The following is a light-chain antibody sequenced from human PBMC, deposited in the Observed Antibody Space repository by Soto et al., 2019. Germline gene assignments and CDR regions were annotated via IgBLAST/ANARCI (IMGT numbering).Light chain of an antibody. Sequence: QSVLPQPPSVSAAPGQKVTISCSGSSSNIGGNSVSWYQQLPGTAPKLLIYDDSKRPSGIPDRFSGSKSGTSATLGITGFQTGDEADYYCGSWDSSLSAYVFGTGTKVTVL. J-gene: IGLJ1*01. CDR2: DDS. CDR1: SSNIGGNS. CDR3: GSWDSSLSAYV. V-gene: IGLV1-51*01.